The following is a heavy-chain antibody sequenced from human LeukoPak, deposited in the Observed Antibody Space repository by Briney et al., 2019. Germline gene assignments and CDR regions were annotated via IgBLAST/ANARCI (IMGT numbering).Heavy chain of an antibody. CDR3: ATETPLWSGYYYYYMDV. J-gene: IGHJ6*03. CDR2: ISYDGSNK. CDR1: GFTFTSYA. D-gene: IGHD3-3*01. Sequence: GGSLRLSCAASGFTFTSYAMHWVRQAPGQGLEWVACISYDGSNKYYADSVQGRFTISRDNSKNTLYMQMNSLRAEDTAVYYCATETPLWSGYYYYYMDVWGKGSTVTVSS. V-gene: IGHV3-30*01.